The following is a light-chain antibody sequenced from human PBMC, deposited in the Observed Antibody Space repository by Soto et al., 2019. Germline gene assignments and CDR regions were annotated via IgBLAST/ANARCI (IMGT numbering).Light chain of an antibody. CDR3: QQSYSTPIT. Sequence: DIQMTQSPSTLSGPVGDRVTITCRASQTISSWLAWYQQKPGKAPKLLIYKASRLESGVPTRFSGSGSGTEFTLTISSLQPDDSATYYCQQSYSTPITFGQGTRREIK. V-gene: IGKV1-5*03. J-gene: IGKJ5*01. CDR1: QTISSW. CDR2: KAS.